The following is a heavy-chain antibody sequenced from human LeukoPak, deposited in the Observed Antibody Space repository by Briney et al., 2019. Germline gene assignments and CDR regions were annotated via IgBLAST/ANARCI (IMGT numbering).Heavy chain of an antibody. D-gene: IGHD5-24*01. CDR1: GYTFTSYA. CDR2: INAGNGNT. V-gene: IGHV1-3*01. J-gene: IGHJ5*02. CDR3: ARGSMAHEAWFDP. Sequence: ASVKVSCKASGYTFTSYAMHWVRQAPGQRLEWMGWINAGNGNTKYSQKFQGRVTITRDTSASTAYMELSSLRSDDTAVYYCARGSMAHEAWFDPWGQGTLVTVSS.